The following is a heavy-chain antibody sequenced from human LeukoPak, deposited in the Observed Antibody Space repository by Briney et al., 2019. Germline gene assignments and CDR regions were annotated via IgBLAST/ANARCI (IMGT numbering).Heavy chain of an antibody. V-gene: IGHV3-30*14. Sequence: PGRSLRLSCAASGFTFSSYAMHWVRQAPGKGLEWVAVISYDGSNKYYADSVKGRFTISRDNSKNTLYLQMNSLRAEDTAVYYCASPYSGSYGTSAFDIWGQGTMVTVSS. J-gene: IGHJ3*02. CDR1: GFTFSSYA. CDR3: ASPYSGSYGTSAFDI. CDR2: ISYDGSNK. D-gene: IGHD1-26*01.